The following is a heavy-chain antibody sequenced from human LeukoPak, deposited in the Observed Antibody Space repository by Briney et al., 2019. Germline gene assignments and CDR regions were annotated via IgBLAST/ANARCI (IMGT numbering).Heavy chain of an antibody. Sequence: PGGSLTLSCAASGLSFSSFAMSWVRQAPARGLEWLSSMKGTGETIYADSVRGRCTLFRDGSRNTVYLQLNNLRVGDTAVYYCARASWVSTADAVRWGQGTVVTVSS. CDR3: ARASWVSTADAVR. D-gene: IGHD3-16*01. V-gene: IGHV3-23*01. J-gene: IGHJ4*02. CDR2: MKGTGET. CDR1: GLSFSSFA.